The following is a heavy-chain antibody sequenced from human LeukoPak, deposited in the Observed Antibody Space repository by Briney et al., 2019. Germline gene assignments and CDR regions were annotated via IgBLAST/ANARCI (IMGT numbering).Heavy chain of an antibody. J-gene: IGHJ4*02. CDR1: GFTFSSYS. CDR2: TSDRGDYT. V-gene: IGHV3-23*01. D-gene: IGHD4/OR15-4a*01. CDR3: AKKAQYDGHYPLDY. Sequence: GGSLRLSCAASGFTFSSYSMSWVRQAPGKGLERVSGTSDRGDYTYYADSVKGRFTISRDTSKNTLYLQMNSLRAEDTALYFCAKKAQYDGHYPLDYWGQGTLVTVSS.